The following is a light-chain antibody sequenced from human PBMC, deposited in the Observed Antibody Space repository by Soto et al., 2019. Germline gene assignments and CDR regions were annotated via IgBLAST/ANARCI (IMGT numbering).Light chain of an antibody. CDR1: SSDVGGYNY. J-gene: IGLJ1*01. CDR3: SSYTSSSTLLYV. V-gene: IGLV2-14*01. Sequence: QSVLTQPRSGSGSPGQSVTISCTGTSSDVGGYNYVSWYQQHPGKAPKLMIYEVSNRPSGVSNRFSGSKSGNTASLTISGLQAEDAADYYCSSYTSSSTLLYVFGNGTKVTVL. CDR2: EVS.